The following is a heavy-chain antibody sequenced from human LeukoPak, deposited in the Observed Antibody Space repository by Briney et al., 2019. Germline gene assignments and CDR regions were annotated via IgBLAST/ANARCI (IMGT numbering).Heavy chain of an antibody. CDR1: GFTFSSYA. D-gene: IGHD4-17*01. CDR3: ARVAVSPYGDYFDY. J-gene: IGHJ4*02. Sequence: GGSLRLSCAASGFTFSSYAMHWVRQAPGKGLEWVAVISSDGSNKYYADSVKGRFTISRDNSKNTLYLQMNSLRAEDTAVYYCARVAVSPYGDYFDYWGQGTLVTVSS. V-gene: IGHV3-30*04. CDR2: ISSDGSNK.